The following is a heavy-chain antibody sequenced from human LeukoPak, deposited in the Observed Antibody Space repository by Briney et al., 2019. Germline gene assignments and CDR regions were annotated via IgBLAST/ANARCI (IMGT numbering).Heavy chain of an antibody. J-gene: IGHJ4*01. CDR1: GYTLTVYY. CDR3: AREGSGYTYGRGSYFDY. CDR2: INPNSGDT. V-gene: IGHV1-2*06. D-gene: IGHD5-18*01. Sequence: ASVKVSCKASGYTLTVYYIHWVRQAPGQGLEWMGRINPNSGDTNFAQKFQGRVTMTRDTSISTAYMDLSGLRPDGTAVYYCAREGSGYTYGRGSYFDYWGHGILVTVSS.